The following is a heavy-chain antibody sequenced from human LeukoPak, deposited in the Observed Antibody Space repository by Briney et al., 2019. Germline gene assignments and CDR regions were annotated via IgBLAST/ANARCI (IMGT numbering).Heavy chain of an antibody. CDR3: EGAQTAMWDY. J-gene: IGHJ4*02. CDR2: ISSRSSYI. D-gene: IGHD2-21*02. CDR1: GFTFSSYS. V-gene: IGHV3-21*01. Sequence: GGSLRLSCAASGFTFSSYSMNSVRHAPGKGLEWVASISSRSSYINYADSVKGRFTISRDDAKNSLYLQMNSLRAEDTAVYYCEGAQTAMWDYWGQGTLVTVSS.